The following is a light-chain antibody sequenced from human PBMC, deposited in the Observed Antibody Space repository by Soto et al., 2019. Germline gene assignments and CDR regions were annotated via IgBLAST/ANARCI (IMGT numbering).Light chain of an antibody. CDR1: SSDVGGYKY. CDR3: SSYTSSSSYV. J-gene: IGLJ1*01. V-gene: IGLV2-14*01. CDR2: DVT. Sequence: QSVLTQPASVSGSPGQSITISCTGTSSDVGGYKYVSWYQQHPDKAPKLIIYDVTNRPSGISNRFSGSKSGNTASLTISGLQAEVEADYYCSSYTSSSSYVFGTGPKVTVL.